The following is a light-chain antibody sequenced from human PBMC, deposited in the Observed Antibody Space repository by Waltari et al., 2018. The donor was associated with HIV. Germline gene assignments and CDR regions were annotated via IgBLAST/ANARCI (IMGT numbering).Light chain of an antibody. CDR1: QSLVYSDGNTY. CDR3: MQGTQWPLYT. J-gene: IGKJ2*01. V-gene: IGKV2-30*01. Sequence: DVVMTQSPLSLPVTLGQPASISCKSSQSLVYSDGNTYLSWFQQRPGQSPRRLIYKVSNRDSGVPDRFSGSGSGTDFTLKISRVEAEDVGVYYCMQGTQWPLYTFGQGTKLEIK. CDR2: KVS.